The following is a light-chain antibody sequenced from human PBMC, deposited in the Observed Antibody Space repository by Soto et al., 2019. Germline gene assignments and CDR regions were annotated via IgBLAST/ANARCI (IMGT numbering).Light chain of an antibody. CDR3: QTWGSGIVV. V-gene: IGLV4-69*01. CDR1: SGHSNYV. J-gene: IGLJ2*01. CDR2: LNSDGRH. Sequence: QSVLTQSPSASASLGASVKLTCTLSSGHSNYVIAWHQQQPDKGPRFLMKLNSDGRHSKGDGIPDRFSGSSSGAERYLTISSLQSEDEADYYCQTWGSGIVVFGGGTQLTVL.